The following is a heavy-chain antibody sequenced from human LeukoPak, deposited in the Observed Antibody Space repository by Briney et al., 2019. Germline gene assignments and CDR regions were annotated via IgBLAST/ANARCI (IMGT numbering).Heavy chain of an antibody. Sequence: SETLSLTCTVSGGSISSGGYYWSWIRQPPGKGLEWIGYIYHSGGTYYNPSLKSRVTISVDRSKNQFSLKLSSVTAADTAVYYCARRAADNYYMDVWGKGTTVTVSS. V-gene: IGHV4-30-2*01. CDR3: ARRAADNYYMDV. D-gene: IGHD6-13*01. CDR1: GGSISSGGYY. CDR2: IYHSGGT. J-gene: IGHJ6*03.